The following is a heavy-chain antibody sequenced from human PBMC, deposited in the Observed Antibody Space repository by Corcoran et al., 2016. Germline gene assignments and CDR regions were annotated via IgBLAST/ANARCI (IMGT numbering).Heavy chain of an antibody. CDR3: ARVLNSGSRFFDY. CDR1: GYSFASYY. CDR2: INPSGGST. V-gene: IGHV1-46*01. Sequence: QVQLVQSGAEVKKAGASVKVSCKAAGYSFASYYMHWVRQAHGQGLEWMGMINPSGGSTTYAQNFHGRVTMTRDTSTSTVYMELGSLRAEDTAIYYCARVLNSGSRFFDYCGQGTLVTVSS. D-gene: IGHD1-26*01. J-gene: IGHJ4*02.